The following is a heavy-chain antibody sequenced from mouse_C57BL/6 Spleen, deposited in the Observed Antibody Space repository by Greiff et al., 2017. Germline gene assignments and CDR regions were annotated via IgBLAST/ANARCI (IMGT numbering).Heavy chain of an antibody. J-gene: IGHJ2*01. D-gene: IGHD2-1*01. V-gene: IGHV3-6*01. CDR1: GYSITSGYY. Sequence: DVHLVESGPGLVKPSQSLSLSCSVTGYSITSGYYWNWIRQFPVNQLEWMGNISYDGSYNYNPALKIRISFTRDTSKNQFFLKLKSVTTEDTATYYCSRRNGNYLFFDDWGQGTTLPVSS. CDR2: ISYDGSY. CDR3: SRRNGNYLFFDD.